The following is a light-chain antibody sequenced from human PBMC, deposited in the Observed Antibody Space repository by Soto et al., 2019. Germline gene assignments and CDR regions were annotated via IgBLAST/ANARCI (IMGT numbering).Light chain of an antibody. CDR3: QQYASSPST. V-gene: IGKV3-20*01. CDR2: GAS. J-gene: IGKJ3*01. CDR1: QSVSSSF. Sequence: EIVLTQSPGTLSLSPGERATLSCRANQSVSSSFLAWYQHKPGQAPRLLIYGASSRATGIPDMFSGSGSGTDFTLAISRLEPEDFAVYYCQQYASSPSTFGPGTKVDIK.